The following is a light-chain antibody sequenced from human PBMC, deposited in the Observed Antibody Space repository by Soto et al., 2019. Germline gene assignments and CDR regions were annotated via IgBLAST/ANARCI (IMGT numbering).Light chain of an antibody. V-gene: IGLV2-14*01. CDR1: SNDVGGYNF. CDR2: EVN. J-gene: IGLJ1*01. Sequence: QSALTQPASVSGSPGQSITISCTGTSNDVGGYNFVSWYQQHPGKAPKLIISEVNDRPSGVSPRFSGSRSGNTASLTISGLQAEDEADYYCSSYTSSATLVFGTGTKVTVL. CDR3: SSYTSSATLV.